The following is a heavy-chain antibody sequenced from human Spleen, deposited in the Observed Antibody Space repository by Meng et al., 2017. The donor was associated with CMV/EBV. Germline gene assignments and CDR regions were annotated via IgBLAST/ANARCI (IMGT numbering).Heavy chain of an antibody. V-gene: IGHV1-2*02. D-gene: IGHD6-19*01. J-gene: IGHJ4*02. CDR2: INPASGGT. CDR1: FTAYY. CDR3: ASPHDRHNSGWYVAGGFDF. Sequence: FTAYYIPWVRQAPGQGLEWMGWINPASGGTNYAQKFQGRVTMTRDTSVNTAYMELSRLTSDDTAVYYCASPHDRHNSGWYVAGGFDFWGQGTLVTVSS.